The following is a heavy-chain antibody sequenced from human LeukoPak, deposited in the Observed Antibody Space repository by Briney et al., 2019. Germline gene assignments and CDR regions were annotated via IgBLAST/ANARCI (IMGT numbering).Heavy chain of an antibody. J-gene: IGHJ6*02. Sequence: ASVKVSCKASGYTFTGYYMHWVRQAPGQGLEWMGWISAYNGNTNYAQKLQGRVTMTTDTSTSTAYMELRSLRSDDTAVYYCARAYSSGLVFYYGMDVWGQGTTVTVSS. V-gene: IGHV1-18*04. D-gene: IGHD6-19*01. CDR3: ARAYSSGLVFYYGMDV. CDR2: ISAYNGNT. CDR1: GYTFTGYY.